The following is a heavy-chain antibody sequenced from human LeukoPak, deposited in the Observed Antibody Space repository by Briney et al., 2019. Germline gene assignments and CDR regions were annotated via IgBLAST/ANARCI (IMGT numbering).Heavy chain of an antibody. Sequence: GGSLRLSCAASGFTFSSYGMHWVRQAPGKGLEWVAVIWYDGSNKYYADSVKGRFTISRDNSKNSLYLQMNSLRTEDTALYYCAKGPWGNYWGQGTLVTVSS. V-gene: IGHV3-33*03. CDR3: AKGPWGNY. D-gene: IGHD3-16*01. CDR1: GFTFSSYG. J-gene: IGHJ4*02. CDR2: IWYDGSNK.